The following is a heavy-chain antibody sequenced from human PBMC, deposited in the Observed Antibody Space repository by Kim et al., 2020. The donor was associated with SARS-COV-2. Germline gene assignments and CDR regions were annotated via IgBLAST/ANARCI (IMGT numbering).Heavy chain of an antibody. V-gene: IGHV4-31*03. J-gene: IGHJ5*02. CDR3: ARRAEISSTPLFDP. Sequence: SETLSLTCTVSGGSISSGGYYWSWIRQHPGKGLEWIGYIYYSGSTYYNPSLKSRVTISVDTSKNQFSLKLSSVTAADTAVYYCARRAEISSTPLFDPWGQGTLVTVSS. CDR2: IYYSGST. D-gene: IGHD2-2*01. CDR1: GGSISSGGYY.